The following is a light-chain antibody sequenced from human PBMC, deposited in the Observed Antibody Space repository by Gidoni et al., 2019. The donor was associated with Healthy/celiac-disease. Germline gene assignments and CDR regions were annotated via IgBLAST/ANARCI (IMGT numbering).Light chain of an antibody. CDR3: QSADSSGTYV. CDR1: ALPKQY. V-gene: IGLV3-25*03. Sequence: SYELTPQPSVSVSPGQTARITCSGDALPKQYAYWYQQKPGQAPVLVIYKDSERPSVIPERFSGSSSGTTVTLTISGVQAEDEADYYCQSADSSGTYVFGTGTKVTVL. J-gene: IGLJ1*01. CDR2: KDS.